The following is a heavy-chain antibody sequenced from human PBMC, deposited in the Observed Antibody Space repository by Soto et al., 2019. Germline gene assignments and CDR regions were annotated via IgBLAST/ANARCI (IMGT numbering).Heavy chain of an antibody. CDR2: ISGSGGST. Sequence: LRLSCAACGFTFGSYSMSWVRQALGKGLEWVSAISGSGGSTYLADSVKGRFTMSRDNSKNTLYLQMNSLRVEDTAIYYCAKSRNDYGGEYRPAEYFQHWGQGTLVTVS. V-gene: IGHV3-23*01. J-gene: IGHJ1*01. D-gene: IGHD4-17*01. CDR1: GFTFGSYS. CDR3: AKSRNDYGGEYRPAEYFQH.